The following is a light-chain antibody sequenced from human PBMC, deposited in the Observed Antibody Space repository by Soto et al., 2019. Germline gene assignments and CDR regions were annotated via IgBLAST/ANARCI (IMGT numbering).Light chain of an antibody. CDR3: WKCADSPVS. Sequence: ILTPSPVILFVSPGKRAILSCRASDSVSTYLAWYQQKPGEAPRLLIFDASIRATGIPARFSGSGSWTAFTPTISSLQYDYFGVYSRWKCADSPVSFGPRT. J-gene: IGKJ3*01. CDR2: DAS. CDR1: DSVSTY. V-gene: IGKV3-11*01.